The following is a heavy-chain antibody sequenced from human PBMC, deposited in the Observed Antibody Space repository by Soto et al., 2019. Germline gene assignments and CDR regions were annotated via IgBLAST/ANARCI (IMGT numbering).Heavy chain of an antibody. CDR1: GFTFSSYW. CDR3: ARDALGQVATITSPKHSYYYYGMDV. J-gene: IGHJ6*02. V-gene: IGHV3-7*03. Sequence: GGSLRLSCAASGFTFSSYWMSWVRQAPGKGLEWVANIKQDGSEKYYVDSVKGRFTISRDNAKNSLYLQMNSLRAEDTAVYYCARDALGQVATITSPKHSYYYYGMDVWGQGTTVTVSS. CDR2: IKQDGSEK. D-gene: IGHD5-12*01.